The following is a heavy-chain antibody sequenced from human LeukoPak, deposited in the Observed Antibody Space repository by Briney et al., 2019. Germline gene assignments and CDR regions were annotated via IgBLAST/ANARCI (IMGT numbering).Heavy chain of an antibody. CDR3: AKDLFLAVAGTSGFDY. V-gene: IGHV3-20*04. CDR1: GFTFDDYG. J-gene: IGHJ4*02. Sequence: PGGSLRLSCAASGFTFDDYGMSWVRQAPGKGLEWISGINWNGGSTGYADSVKGRFTISRDNSKNTLYLQMNSLRAEDTAVYYCAKDLFLAVAGTSGFDYWGQGTLVTVSS. CDR2: INWNGGST. D-gene: IGHD6-19*01.